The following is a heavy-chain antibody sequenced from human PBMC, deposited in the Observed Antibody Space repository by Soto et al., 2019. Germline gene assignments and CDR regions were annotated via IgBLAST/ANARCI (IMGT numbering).Heavy chain of an antibody. CDR2: ISSSGDTK. Sequence: LRLSCAASGFTFTSYDMNWVRQAPGKGLEWLSYISSSGDTKNYADSVQGRFTVSRDSAKNSLYLQMNSLRTEDTAVYYCVRGTIVGATFTPWGQGTLVTVSS. D-gene: IGHD1-26*01. CDR1: GFTFTSYD. J-gene: IGHJ5*02. V-gene: IGHV3-48*03. CDR3: VRGTIVGATFTP.